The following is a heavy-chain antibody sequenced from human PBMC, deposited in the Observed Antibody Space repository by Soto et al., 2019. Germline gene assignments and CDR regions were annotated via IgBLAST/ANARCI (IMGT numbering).Heavy chain of an antibody. V-gene: IGHV4-59*01. J-gene: IGHJ3*02. CDR3: ARDRGWYYYDSSGYYSYAFDI. D-gene: IGHD3-22*01. CDR2: IYYSGST. Sequence: SETLSLTCTVSGGSISSYYWSWIRQPPGKGLEWIGYIYYSGSTNYNPSLKGRVTISVDTSKNQFSLKLSSVTAADTAVYYCARDRGWYYYDSSGYYSYAFDIWGQGTMVTVSS. CDR1: GGSISSYY.